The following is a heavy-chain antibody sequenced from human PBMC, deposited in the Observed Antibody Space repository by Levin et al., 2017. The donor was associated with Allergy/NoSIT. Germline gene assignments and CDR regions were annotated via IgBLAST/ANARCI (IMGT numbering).Heavy chain of an antibody. CDR2: MNPNSGNT. CDR1: GYTFTSYD. J-gene: IGHJ4*02. CDR3: ARSFHKGPRD. D-gene: IGHD2/OR15-2a*01. Sequence: GESLKISCKASGYTFTSYDINWVRQATGQGLEWMGWMNPNSGNTGYAQKFQGRVTMTRNTSISTAYMELSSLRSEDTAVYYCARSFHKGPRDWGQGTLVTVSS. V-gene: IGHV1-8*01.